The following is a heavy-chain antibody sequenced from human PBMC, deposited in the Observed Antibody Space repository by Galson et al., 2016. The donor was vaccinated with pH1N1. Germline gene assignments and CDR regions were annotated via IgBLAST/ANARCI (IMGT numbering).Heavy chain of an antibody. CDR2: IVGIFRSA. CDR1: GGTFSSYT. J-gene: IGHJ4*02. V-gene: IGHV1-69*13. Sequence: SVKVSCKASGGTFSSYTIGWVRQAPGQGLEWMGRIVGIFRSANYAQKFQGRVTITADEFMSTTYMELSSLRSDDTAVYYCARVSGYNSGYIDSWGQGTLVTVSS. CDR3: ARVSGYNSGYIDS. D-gene: IGHD5-18*01.